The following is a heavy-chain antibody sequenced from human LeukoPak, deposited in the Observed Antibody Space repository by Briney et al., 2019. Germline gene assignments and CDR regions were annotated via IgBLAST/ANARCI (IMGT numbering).Heavy chain of an antibody. CDR3: ARDRIAWDY. Sequence: GGSLRLSCAASGFTFSSYAMHWVRQAPGKGLEWVAVISYDGSNKYYADSVKGRFTISRDNSKNTLYLQMNSLRAEDTAVCYCARDRIAWDYWGQGTLVTVSS. J-gene: IGHJ4*02. CDR2: ISYDGSNK. CDR1: GFTFSSYA. D-gene: IGHD6-13*01. V-gene: IGHV3-30*04.